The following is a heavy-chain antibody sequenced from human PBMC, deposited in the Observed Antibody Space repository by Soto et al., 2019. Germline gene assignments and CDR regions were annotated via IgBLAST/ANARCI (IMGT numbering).Heavy chain of an antibody. Sequence: SETLSLTCTVSGGSISSGGYYWSWIRQHPGKGLEWIGYIYYSGSTYYNPSLKSRVTISVDTSKNQFSLKLSSVTAADTAVYYCARGVLRYFDWLSSETYYYYGMDVWGQGTTVTVS. CDR1: GGSISSGGYY. D-gene: IGHD3-9*01. CDR3: ARGVLRYFDWLSSETYYYYGMDV. V-gene: IGHV4-31*03. J-gene: IGHJ6*02. CDR2: IYYSGST.